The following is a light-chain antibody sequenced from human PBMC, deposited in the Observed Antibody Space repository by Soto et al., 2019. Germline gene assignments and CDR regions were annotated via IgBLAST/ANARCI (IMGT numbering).Light chain of an antibody. CDR3: QRKDT. Sequence: DIQMTQSPSSLSASVGDRVTITCRASQSISSYLNWYQQKPGKAPKLLIYAASSLQSGVPSRFSGSGSGTDFTLTISSLEPEDFATYYCQRKDTFGPGTKVDIK. CDR2: AAS. V-gene: IGKV1-39*01. CDR1: QSISSY. J-gene: IGKJ3*01.